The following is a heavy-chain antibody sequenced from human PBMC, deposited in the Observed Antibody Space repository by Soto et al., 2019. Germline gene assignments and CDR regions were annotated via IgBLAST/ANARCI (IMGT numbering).Heavy chain of an antibody. CDR3: ARGLRSSTSLLRVYYYYYMDV. J-gene: IGHJ6*03. Sequence: QVQLVQSGAEVKKPGASVKVSCKASGYTFTSYGISWVRQAPGQGLEWMGWISAYNGNTNYAQKLQGRVTMTTDTSTSTAYIELRSLRSDDKGVYYCARGLRSSTSLLRVYYYYYMDVWGKGTTVTVSS. V-gene: IGHV1-18*01. CDR1: GYTFTSYG. D-gene: IGHD2-2*01. CDR2: ISAYNGNT.